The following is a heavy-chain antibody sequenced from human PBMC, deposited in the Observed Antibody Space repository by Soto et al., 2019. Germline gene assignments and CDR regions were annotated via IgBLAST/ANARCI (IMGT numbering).Heavy chain of an antibody. D-gene: IGHD3-10*01. CDR1: GGSFRGYY. CDR3: ARGKASRWGFNPYYFDY. J-gene: IGHJ4*02. Sequence: SETLSLTCAVYGGSFRGYYWSWIRQPPGKGLEWIGEINHSGSTNYNPSLKSRVTISVDTSKNQFSRKRSSVTAADTAVYYCARGKASRWGFNPYYFDYWGQGTLVTVSS. CDR2: INHSGST. V-gene: IGHV4-34*01.